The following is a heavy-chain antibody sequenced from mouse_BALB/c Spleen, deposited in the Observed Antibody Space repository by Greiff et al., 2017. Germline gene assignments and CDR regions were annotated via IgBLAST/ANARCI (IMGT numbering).Heavy chain of an antibody. Sequence: VQGVESGPGLVAPSQSLSITCTVSGFSLTSYGVHWVRQPPGKGLEWLGVIWAGGSTNYNSALMSRLSISKDNSKSQVFLKMNSLQTDDTAMYYCARETARATFAYWGQGTLVTVSA. D-gene: IGHD3-2*01. CDR3: ARETARATFAY. J-gene: IGHJ3*01. CDR1: GFSLTSYG. CDR2: IWAGGST. V-gene: IGHV2-9*02.